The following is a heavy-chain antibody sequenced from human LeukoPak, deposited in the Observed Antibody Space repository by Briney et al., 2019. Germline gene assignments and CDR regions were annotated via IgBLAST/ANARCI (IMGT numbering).Heavy chain of an antibody. Sequence: KPSETLSLTCTVSGGSISSYYWSWTRQPPXXXXEYIGHIYYSGNTDYNPSLKSRVTISVDTSKNQFSLNLNSLTAADTAVYYCARWYCSSGTCYYLDYWGHGTLVTVSS. J-gene: IGHJ4*01. CDR3: ARWYCSSGTCYYLDY. CDR1: GGSISSYY. CDR2: IYYSGNT. V-gene: IGHV4-59*01. D-gene: IGHD2-2*01.